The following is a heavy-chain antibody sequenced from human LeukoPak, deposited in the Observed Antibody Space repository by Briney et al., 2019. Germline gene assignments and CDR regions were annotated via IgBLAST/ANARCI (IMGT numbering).Heavy chain of an antibody. Sequence: SETLSLTCAVYGGSFSGYYWSWICQPPGKGLEWIVEINHSGSTNYNPSLKSRVTISVDTSKNQFSLKLSSVTAADTAVYYCARAPSRLRGSSRAFDIWGQGTMVTVSS. D-gene: IGHD1-26*01. V-gene: IGHV4-34*01. CDR3: ARAPSRLRGSSRAFDI. CDR2: INHSGST. J-gene: IGHJ3*02. CDR1: GGSFSGYY.